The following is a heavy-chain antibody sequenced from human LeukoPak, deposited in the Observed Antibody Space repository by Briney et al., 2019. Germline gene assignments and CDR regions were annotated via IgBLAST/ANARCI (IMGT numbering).Heavy chain of an antibody. Sequence: SETMSLTCAVYGGSFSGYYWSWIRQPPGKGLEWIGEINHSGSTNYNPSLKSRVTISVDTSKNQFSLKLSSVTAADTAVYYCARWLRELWRKYYFDYWGQGTLVTVSS. CDR3: ARWLRELWRKYYFDY. CDR2: INHSGST. J-gene: IGHJ4*02. V-gene: IGHV4-34*01. CDR1: GGSFSGYY. D-gene: IGHD3-16*01.